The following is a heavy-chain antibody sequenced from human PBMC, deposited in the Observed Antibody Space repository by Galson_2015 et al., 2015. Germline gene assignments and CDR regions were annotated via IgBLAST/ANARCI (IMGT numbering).Heavy chain of an antibody. Sequence: SVKVSCKASGGTFSSYTISWVRQAPEQGLEWMGRIIPILGIANYAQKFQGRVTITADKSTSTAYMELSSLRSEDTAVYYCARFPEGSGWYRTYYFDYWGQGTLVTVSS. J-gene: IGHJ4*02. CDR3: ARFPEGSGWYRTYYFDY. CDR2: IIPILGIA. CDR1: GGTFSSYT. D-gene: IGHD6-19*01. V-gene: IGHV1-69*02.